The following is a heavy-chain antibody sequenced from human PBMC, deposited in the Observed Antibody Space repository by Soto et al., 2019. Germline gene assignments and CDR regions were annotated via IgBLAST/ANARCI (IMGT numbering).Heavy chain of an antibody. CDR2: ISYDGSNK. CDR1: GFTFSSYG. CDR3: ARSYDYVWGSHRYFDY. D-gene: IGHD3-16*01. Sequence: QVQLAESGGGVVQPGRSLRLSCAASGFTFSSYGMHWVRQAPGKGLEWVAVISYDGSNKYYADSVKGRFTISRDNSKNTLYLQMNSLRAEDTAVYYCARSYDYVWGSHRYFDYWGQGTLVTVSS. J-gene: IGHJ4*02. V-gene: IGHV3-30*03.